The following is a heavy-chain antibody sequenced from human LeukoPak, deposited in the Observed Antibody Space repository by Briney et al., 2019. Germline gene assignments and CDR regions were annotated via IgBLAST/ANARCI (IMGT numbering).Heavy chain of an antibody. CDR3: ARVIYSARPMDV. D-gene: IGHD1-26*01. Sequence: PGGSLRLSCAASGFTFSDYYMSWIRQAPGKGLEWVSYISSSSSTIYYADSVKGRFTISRDNAKNSLYLQMNSLRDEDTAVYYCARVIYSARPMDVWGQGTTVTVSS. CDR1: GFTFSDYY. J-gene: IGHJ6*02. V-gene: IGHV3-11*04. CDR2: ISSSSSTI.